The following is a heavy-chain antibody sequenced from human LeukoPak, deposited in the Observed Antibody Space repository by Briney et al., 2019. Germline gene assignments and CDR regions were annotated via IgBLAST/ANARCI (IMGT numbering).Heavy chain of an antibody. CDR3: VRDIQWRFDP. CDR2: VSTNKGNT. Sequence: ASVKVSCKASGYIFTSYGISWVRQAPGQGLEWMGWVSTNKGNTNYAQRLQGRVTMTTDTSTSTAYMELRSLRSDDTAIYYCVRDIQWRFDPWGQGALVTVSS. CDR1: GYIFTSYG. J-gene: IGHJ5*02. V-gene: IGHV1-18*01. D-gene: IGHD2-8*01.